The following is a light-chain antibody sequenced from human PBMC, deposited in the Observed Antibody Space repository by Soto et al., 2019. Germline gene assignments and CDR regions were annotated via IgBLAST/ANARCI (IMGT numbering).Light chain of an antibody. Sequence: QSVLTQPASVSGSPGQSITISCTGSDVGAYNFVSWYQQHPGKAPKLIIYEVTDRPSGVSNRFSGSKSGNTASLTISGLQAEDEAEYYCSSYTNINTRACVFGTGTKVTVL. V-gene: IGLV2-14*01. CDR2: EVT. CDR1: DVGAYNF. CDR3: SSYTNINTRACV. J-gene: IGLJ1*01.